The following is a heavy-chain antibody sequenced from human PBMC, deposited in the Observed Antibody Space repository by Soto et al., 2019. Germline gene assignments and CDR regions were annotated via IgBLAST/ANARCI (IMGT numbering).Heavy chain of an antibody. CDR2: ISAYNGNT. J-gene: IGHJ5*02. CDR3: ARRYCSGGSCYPVNWFDP. D-gene: IGHD2-15*01. CDR1: GYTFTSYG. Sequence: ASVKVSCKASGYTFTSYGISWVRQAPGQGLEWMGWISAYNGNTNYAQKLQGRVTMTTGTSTSTAYMELRSLRSDDTAVYYCARRYCSGGSCYPVNWFDPWGQGTLVTVSS. V-gene: IGHV1-18*01.